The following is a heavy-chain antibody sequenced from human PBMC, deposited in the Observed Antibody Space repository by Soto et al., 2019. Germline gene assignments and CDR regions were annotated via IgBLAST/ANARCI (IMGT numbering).Heavy chain of an antibody. V-gene: IGHV1-3*01. Sequence: ASVKVSCKASGYTFANYAMHWVRQAPGQRLECMGWINAGNGYTKYSQKFQDRVTITRDTPASTAYMELSSLRSEDTAVYYCASGGSGSYYEVDYWGQGTLVTVSS. CDR1: GYTFANYA. CDR3: ASGGSGSYYEVDY. CDR2: INAGNGYT. J-gene: IGHJ4*02. D-gene: IGHD1-26*01.